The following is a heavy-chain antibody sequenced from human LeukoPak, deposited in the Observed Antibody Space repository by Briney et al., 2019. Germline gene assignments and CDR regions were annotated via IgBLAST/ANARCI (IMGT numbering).Heavy chain of an antibody. J-gene: IGHJ6*03. D-gene: IGHD2-2*01. CDR1: GYTFTSYD. CDR3: ATRSCSISACRASSYHCMDF. CDR2: MNPNSGNT. V-gene: IGHV1-8*01. Sequence: ASVKVSCKASGYTFTSYDINWVRQATGQGLEWMGWMNPNSGNTGYAQKFQGRVTMTRNTSISTAYMELSSLRSEDTAVYYCATRSCSISACRASSYHCMDFWGKGTTATVSS.